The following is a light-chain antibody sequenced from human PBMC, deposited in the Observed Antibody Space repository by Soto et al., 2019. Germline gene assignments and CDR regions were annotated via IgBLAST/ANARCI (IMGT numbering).Light chain of an antibody. CDR3: QQYGSSPPT. J-gene: IGKJ1*01. V-gene: IGKV3-20*01. CDR1: QSVSSSY. CDR2: GAS. Sequence: DNVLTQSPGTLSLSPGERAALSCRASQSVSSSYLAWYQQKPGQAPRLLIYGASNRATGIADRFSGSGSGTDFTLTISRLEPEDFALYYCQQYGSSPPTFGQGTKVDIK.